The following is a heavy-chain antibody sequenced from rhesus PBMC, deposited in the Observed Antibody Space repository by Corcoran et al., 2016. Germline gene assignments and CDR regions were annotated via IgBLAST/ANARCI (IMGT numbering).Heavy chain of an antibody. CDR2: IVGNSAIT. Sequence: VKLQQWGEGLVKPSETLSLTCAVYGGSISGYYYWSWIRQAPGKGLEWIGNIVGNSAITNYNPSLRNRVTISKATSKNQFCLKVTSVTAADTAVYFCARDRDYGSKLSYFDYWGQGVLVTVSS. V-gene: IGHV4-73*01. CDR1: GGSISGYYY. J-gene: IGHJ4*01. CDR3: ARDRDYGSKLSYFDY. D-gene: IGHD4-29*01.